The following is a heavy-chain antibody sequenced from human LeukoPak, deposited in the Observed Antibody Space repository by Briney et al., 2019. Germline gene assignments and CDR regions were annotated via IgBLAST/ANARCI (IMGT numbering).Heavy chain of an antibody. CDR1: GGSISSGGYS. Sequence: TSQTLSLTCAVSGGSISSGGYSWSWIRQPPGKGLEWIGEINHSGSTNYNPSLKSRVTISVDTSKNQFSLKLSSVTAADTAVYYCARGSYGDPGSFDYWGQGTLVTASS. J-gene: IGHJ4*02. CDR3: ARGSYGDPGSFDY. CDR2: INHSGST. D-gene: IGHD4-17*01. V-gene: IGHV4-30-2*01.